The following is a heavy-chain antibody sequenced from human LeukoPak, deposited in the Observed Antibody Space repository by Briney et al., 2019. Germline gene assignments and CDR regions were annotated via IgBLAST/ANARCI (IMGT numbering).Heavy chain of an antibody. J-gene: IGHJ3*02. Sequence: GGSLRLSCVASGFTLSYYGMHWVRQAPGKGLEWVAVISYDGNDKYYEDSVKGRFTISRDISESTLYLQMNSLRPEDTAVYYCARRRDDLDAFDIWGQGTMVTVSS. V-gene: IGHV3-30*03. CDR2: ISYDGNDK. CDR3: ARRRDDLDAFDI. CDR1: GFTLSYYG.